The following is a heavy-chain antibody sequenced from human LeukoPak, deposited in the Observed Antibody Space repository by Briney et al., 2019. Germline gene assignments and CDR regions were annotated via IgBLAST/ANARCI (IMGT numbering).Heavy chain of an antibody. Sequence: GESLKISCKGSGYSFTSYWIGWVRQMPGKGLEWMGIIYPGDSETRYSPSFQGQVTISADKSISTAYLQWSSLKASDTAMYYCARHSYCSSTTCYYYGMDVWGQGTTVTVSS. D-gene: IGHD2-2*01. J-gene: IGHJ6*02. CDR2: IYPGDSET. V-gene: IGHV5-51*01. CDR1: GYSFTSYW. CDR3: ARHSYCSSTTCYYYGMDV.